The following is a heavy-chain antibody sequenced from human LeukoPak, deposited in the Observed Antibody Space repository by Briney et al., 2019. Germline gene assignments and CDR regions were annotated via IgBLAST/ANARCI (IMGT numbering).Heavy chain of an antibody. J-gene: IGHJ1*01. Sequence: GGSLRLSCAASGLTFSSYAMHWVRQAPGKGLEWVGVISDDGGNKYYADSVKGRFTISRDNSKNTLYQEMNRLRAEDTAVYCCAGELLRNIAAAGTRWRQDTLVTVSS. V-gene: IGHV3-30*04. CDR2: ISDDGGNK. D-gene: IGHD6-13*01. CDR1: GLTFSSYA. CDR3: AGELLRNIAAAGTR.